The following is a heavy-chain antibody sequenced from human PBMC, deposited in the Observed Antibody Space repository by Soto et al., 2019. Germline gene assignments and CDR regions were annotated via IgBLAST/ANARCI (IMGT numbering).Heavy chain of an antibody. V-gene: IGHV4-30-4*01. Sequence: QVQLQESGPGLVKPSQTLSLTCTVSGGSISSGDYYWSWIRQPPGKGLEWIGYIYYSGSTYYNPSPXSXXTISVDTSKNQFSLKLSSVTAADMAVYYCARANFNYYGMDVWGQGTTVTVSS. D-gene: IGHD2-8*01. J-gene: IGHJ6*02. CDR2: IYYSGST. CDR1: GGSISSGDYY. CDR3: ARANFNYYGMDV.